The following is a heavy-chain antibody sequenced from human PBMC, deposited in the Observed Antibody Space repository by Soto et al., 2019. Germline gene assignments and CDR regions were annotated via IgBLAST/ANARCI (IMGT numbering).Heavy chain of an antibody. CDR1: GGSISSGGYY. Sequence: TLSLTCTVSGGSISSGGYYWSWIRQHPGKGLEWIGYIYYSGSTYYNPSLKSRVTISVDTSKNQFSLKLSSVTAADTAVYYCARDLSVVDPIWSGYSAYYYYGMDVWGQGTTVTVSS. J-gene: IGHJ6*02. CDR3: ARDLSVVDPIWSGYSAYYYYGMDV. V-gene: IGHV4-31*03. D-gene: IGHD3-3*01. CDR2: IYYSGST.